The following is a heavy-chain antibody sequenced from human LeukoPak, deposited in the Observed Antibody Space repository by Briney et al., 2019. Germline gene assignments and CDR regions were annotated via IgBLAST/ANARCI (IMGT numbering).Heavy chain of an antibody. V-gene: IGHV4-34*01. J-gene: IGHJ5*02. CDR2: INHSGST. CDR3: ARTTYYYGRSGWFDP. Sequence: SETLSLTCAVYGGSFSGYSWSWIRQPPGKGLEWIGEINHSGSTNYNPSLKSRVTISVDTSKNQFSLKLSSVTAADTAVYYCARTTYYYGRSGWFDPWGQGTLVTVSS. D-gene: IGHD3-10*01. CDR1: GGSFSGYS.